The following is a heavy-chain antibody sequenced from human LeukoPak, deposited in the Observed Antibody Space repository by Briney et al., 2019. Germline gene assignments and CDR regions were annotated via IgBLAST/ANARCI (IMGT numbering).Heavy chain of an antibody. Sequence: ASVKVSCKASGYTFTGYYMHWVRQAPGQGLEWMGWINPNSGGTNYAQKFQGRVTMTRDTSISTAYMELSRLRSDDTAVYYCARFAGGEDAFDIWGQGTMVTVSS. CDR1: GYTFTGYY. CDR2: INPNSGGT. V-gene: IGHV1-2*02. J-gene: IGHJ3*02. CDR3: ARFAGGEDAFDI. D-gene: IGHD1-14*01.